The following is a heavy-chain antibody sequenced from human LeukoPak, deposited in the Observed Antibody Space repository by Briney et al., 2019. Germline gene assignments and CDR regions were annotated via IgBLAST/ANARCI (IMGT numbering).Heavy chain of an antibody. CDR3: ARRGHGYGSPFDY. CDR2: IYPNGNT. Sequence: GGSLRLSCAASGFTVSSNYMNWVRQTPGKGLEWVSMIYPNGNTFYTDSVKGRFTISRDNSKNTLDLQMSSLRAEDTAVYYCARRGHGYGSPFDYWGQGTLVTVSS. CDR1: GFTVSSNY. J-gene: IGHJ4*02. D-gene: IGHD5-18*01. V-gene: IGHV3-66*04.